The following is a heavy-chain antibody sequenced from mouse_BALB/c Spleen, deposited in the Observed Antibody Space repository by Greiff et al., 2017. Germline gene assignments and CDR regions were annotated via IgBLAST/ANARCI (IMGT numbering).Heavy chain of an antibody. J-gene: IGHJ3*01. D-gene: IGHD1-1*02. CDR1: GYSITSDYA. Sequence: DVQLQESGPGLVKPSQSLSLTCTVTGYSITSDYAWNWIRQFPGNKLEWMGYISYSGSTSYNPSLKSRISITRDTSKNQFFLQLNSVTTEDTATYYCARSSIYGPFAYWGQGTLVTVSA. CDR2: ISYSGST. V-gene: IGHV3-2*02. CDR3: ARSSIYGPFAY.